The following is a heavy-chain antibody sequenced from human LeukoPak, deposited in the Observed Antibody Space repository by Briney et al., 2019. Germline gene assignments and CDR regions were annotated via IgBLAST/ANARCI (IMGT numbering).Heavy chain of an antibody. CDR2: INPNSGGT. CDR1: GYTFTSYG. D-gene: IGHD6-13*01. V-gene: IGHV1-2*02. CDR3: ARVADSSSWYGGGFDY. Sequence: ASVKVSCKASGYTFTSYGISWVRQAPGQGLEWMGWINPNSGGTNYAQKFQGRVTMTRDTSISTAYMELSRLRSDDTAVYYCARVADSSSWYGGGFDYWGQGTLVTVSS. J-gene: IGHJ4*02.